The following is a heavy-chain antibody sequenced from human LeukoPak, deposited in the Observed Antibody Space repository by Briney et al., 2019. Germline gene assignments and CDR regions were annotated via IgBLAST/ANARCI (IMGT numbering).Heavy chain of an antibody. V-gene: IGHV4-59*11. Sequence: KAPETLSLTCTVSGGSISSHYWSWIRQPPGKGLEWIGYISYIGSTNYNPSLKSRVTISVDTSKNQFSLKLSSVTAADAAVYFCARDPTTVTKGLDIWGQGTMVTASS. J-gene: IGHJ3*02. D-gene: IGHD4-17*01. CDR1: GGSISSHY. CDR2: ISYIGST. CDR3: ARDPTTVTKGLDI.